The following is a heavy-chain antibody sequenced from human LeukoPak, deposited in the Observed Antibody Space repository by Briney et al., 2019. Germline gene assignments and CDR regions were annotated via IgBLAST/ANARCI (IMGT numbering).Heavy chain of an antibody. D-gene: IGHD3-16*02. Sequence: ASVKVSCKASGYTFTGYYMHWVRQAPGEGLEWMGWINPNSGGTKYAQKFQGRVTMTRDTSISTAYMELSRLRSDDTAVYYCARDGGMITFGGVIVQEYWGQGTLVTVSS. V-gene: IGHV1-2*02. CDR2: INPNSGGT. J-gene: IGHJ4*02. CDR3: ARDGGMITFGGVIVQEY. CDR1: GYTFTGYY.